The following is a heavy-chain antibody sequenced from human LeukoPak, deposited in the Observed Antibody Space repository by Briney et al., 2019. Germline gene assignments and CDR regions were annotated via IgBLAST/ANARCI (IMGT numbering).Heavy chain of an antibody. J-gene: IGHJ5*02. CDR3: ARHSGVTTVTTGWFDP. V-gene: IGHV5-51*01. CDR1: GYSFTSYW. Sequence: GESLKISCKGSGYSFTSYWIGWVRQMPGKGLEWMGIIYPGDSDTRYSPSFQGQVTISADKSISTAYLQWGSLKASDTAMYYCARHSGVTTVTTGWFDPWGQGTLVTVSS. D-gene: IGHD4-17*01. CDR2: IYPGDSDT.